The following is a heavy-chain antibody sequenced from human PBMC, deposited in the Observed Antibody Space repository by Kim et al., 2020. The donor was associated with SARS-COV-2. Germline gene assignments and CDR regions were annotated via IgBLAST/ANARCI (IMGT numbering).Heavy chain of an antibody. Sequence: GGSLRLSCAASGFTFSSYAMHWVRQAPGKGLEWVAVISYDGSNKYYADSVKGRFTISRDNSKNTLYLQMNSLRAEDTAVYYCARAHSGSYLHYFDYWGQG. CDR3: ARAHSGSYLHYFDY. D-gene: IGHD1-26*01. V-gene: IGHV3-30*04. CDR1: GFTFSSYA. J-gene: IGHJ4*02. CDR2: ISYDGSNK.